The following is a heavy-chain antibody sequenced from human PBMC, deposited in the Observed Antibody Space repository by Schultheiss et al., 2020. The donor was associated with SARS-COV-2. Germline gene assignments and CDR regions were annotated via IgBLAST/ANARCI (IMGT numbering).Heavy chain of an antibody. CDR1: GGSFSGYY. CDR2: ISHSGST. J-gene: IGHJ4*02. Sequence: SETLSLTCAVYGGSFSGYYWSWIRQPPGKGLEWIGEISHSGSTYYNPSLKSRVTISVDTSKNQFSLKLSSVTAADTAVYYCASLPDYYDSSGYQFDYWGQGTLVTVSS. V-gene: IGHV4-34*01. CDR3: ASLPDYYDSSGYQFDY. D-gene: IGHD3-22*01.